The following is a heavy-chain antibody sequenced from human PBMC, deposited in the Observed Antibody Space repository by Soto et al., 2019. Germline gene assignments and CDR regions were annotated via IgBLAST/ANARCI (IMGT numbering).Heavy chain of an antibody. Sequence: GASVKVSCKASGGTFSSYAISWVRQAPGQGLEWMGGIIPIFGTANYAQKFQGRVTITADESTSTAYMELSSLRSEDTAVYYCARSPDWPPFAWGQGTLVTVSS. CDR3: ARSPDWPPFA. CDR1: GGTFSSYA. J-gene: IGHJ5*02. D-gene: IGHD3-9*01. CDR2: IIPIFGTA. V-gene: IGHV1-69*13.